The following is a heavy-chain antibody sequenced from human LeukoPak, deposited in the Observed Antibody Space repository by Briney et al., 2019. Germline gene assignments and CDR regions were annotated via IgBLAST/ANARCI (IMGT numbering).Heavy chain of an antibody. CDR2: ISYDGSNK. Sequence: PGGSLRLSCAASGFTFSSYAMHWVRQAPGKGLEWVAVISYDGSNKYYADSVKGRFTISRDNSKNTLYLQMNSLRAEDTAVHYCARDVGSGSYYDLLGFDYWGQGTLVTVSS. D-gene: IGHD1-26*01. V-gene: IGHV3-30*04. CDR3: ARDVGSGSYYDLLGFDY. J-gene: IGHJ4*02. CDR1: GFTFSSYA.